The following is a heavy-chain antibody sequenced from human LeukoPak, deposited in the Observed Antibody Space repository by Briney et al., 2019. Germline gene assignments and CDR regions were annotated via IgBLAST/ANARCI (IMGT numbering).Heavy chain of an antibody. CDR2: IYYSGST. Sequence: SETLSLTCTVSGGSISSGGYYWSWIRQHPGTGLEWIGYIYYSGSTYYNPSLKSRVTISVDTSKNQFSLKLSSVTAADTAVYYCARILNYGVQPLFDYWGQGTLVTVSS. D-gene: IGHD4-17*01. CDR1: GGSISSGGYY. V-gene: IGHV4-31*03. J-gene: IGHJ4*02. CDR3: ARILNYGVQPLFDY.